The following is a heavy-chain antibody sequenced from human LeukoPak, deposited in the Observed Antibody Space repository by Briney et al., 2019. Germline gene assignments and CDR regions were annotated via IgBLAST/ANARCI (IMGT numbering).Heavy chain of an antibody. CDR1: GGSINSYY. J-gene: IGHJ4*02. CDR3: ARGNAD. V-gene: IGHV4-59*01. CDR2: ISYSGST. Sequence: PSETLSLTCTVSGGSINSYYWSWIRQTPGKGLEWIGYISYSGSTNYNLSLKSRVTISLGTSKNQFFLELNSVTAADTALYYCARGNADWGQGTLVTVSS.